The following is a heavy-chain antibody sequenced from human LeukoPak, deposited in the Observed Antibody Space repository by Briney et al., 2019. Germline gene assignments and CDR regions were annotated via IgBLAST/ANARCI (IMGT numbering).Heavy chain of an antibody. V-gene: IGHV1-69*13. CDR1: GYTFTSYG. CDR2: IIPIFGTA. CDR3: ARAAGGYDIRLYYFDY. J-gene: IGHJ4*02. Sequence: GASVKVSCKASGYTFTSYGISWVRQAPGQGLEWMGGIIPIFGTANYAQKFQGRVTITADESTSTAYMELSSLRSEDTAVYYCARAAGGYDIRLYYFDYWGQGTLVTVSS. D-gene: IGHD3-9*01.